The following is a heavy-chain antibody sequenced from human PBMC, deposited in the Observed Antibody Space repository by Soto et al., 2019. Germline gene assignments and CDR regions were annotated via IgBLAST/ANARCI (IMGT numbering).Heavy chain of an antibody. Sequence: GGSLRLSCAASGFTFSSYAMHWVRQAPGKGLEWVAVISYDGSNKYYADSVKGRFTISRDNSKNTLYLQMNSLRAEDTAVYYCARELQLARTVDYWGQGTLVTVSS. J-gene: IGHJ4*02. D-gene: IGHD5-12*01. V-gene: IGHV3-30-3*01. CDR1: GFTFSSYA. CDR2: ISYDGSNK. CDR3: ARELQLARTVDY.